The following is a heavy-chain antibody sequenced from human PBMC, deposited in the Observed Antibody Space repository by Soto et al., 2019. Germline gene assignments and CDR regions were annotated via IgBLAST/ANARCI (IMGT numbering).Heavy chain of an antibody. Sequence: SVKVSCKASGGTFSSYAISWVRQAPGQGLEWMGGIIPIFGTANYAQKFQGRVTITADESTSTAYMELSSLRSEDTAVYYCARGKTQDGYNIVDFDYWGQGTLVTVSS. J-gene: IGHJ4*02. D-gene: IGHD5-12*01. CDR3: ARGKTQDGYNIVDFDY. V-gene: IGHV1-69*13. CDR1: GGTFSSYA. CDR2: IIPIFGTA.